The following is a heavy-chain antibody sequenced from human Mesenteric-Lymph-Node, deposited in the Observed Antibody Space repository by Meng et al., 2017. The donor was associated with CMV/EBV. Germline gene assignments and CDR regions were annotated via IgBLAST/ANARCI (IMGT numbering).Heavy chain of an antibody. Sequence: CKASGYTFTSYDINWVRQATGQGLEWMGWMNPNSGNTGYAQKFQGRVTMTRNTSISTAYMELSSLRSEDTAVYYCARGMVATGLARYWGQGTLVIVSS. CDR2: MNPNSGNT. V-gene: IGHV1-8*01. CDR3: ARGMVATGLARY. D-gene: IGHD5-12*01. CDR1: GYTFTSYD. J-gene: IGHJ4*02.